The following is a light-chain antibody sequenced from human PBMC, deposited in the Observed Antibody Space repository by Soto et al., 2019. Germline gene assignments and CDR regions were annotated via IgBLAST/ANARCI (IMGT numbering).Light chain of an antibody. Sequence: QSALTQPASMSGSPGQSITISCTGTSSDVGGYNYVSWYQQHPGKAPKLMIYDVSYRPSGVSNRFSGSKSGNTASLTISGLQAEDEADYYCSSFSTSSTRVVFGGGTKLTVL. CDR3: SSFSTSSTRVV. CDR1: SSDVGGYNY. V-gene: IGLV2-14*01. CDR2: DVS. J-gene: IGLJ3*02.